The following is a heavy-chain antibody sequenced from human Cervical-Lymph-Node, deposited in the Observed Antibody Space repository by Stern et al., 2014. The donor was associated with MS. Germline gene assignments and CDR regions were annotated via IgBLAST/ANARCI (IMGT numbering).Heavy chain of an antibody. V-gene: IGHV3-53*01. D-gene: IGHD1-1*01. CDR3: ARDTSSPERSDW. Sequence: EDQLVESGGGVIQPGGSLRLSCTASGFTVSRDYMTWVRQAPGKGLEWVSLITNVGSTCYTDSVKGRFTISRDDSKNPVYLHMTSLRAEDTAMYYCARDTSSPERSDWWGQGTLVTVSS. CDR2: ITNVGST. J-gene: IGHJ4*02. CDR1: GFTVSRDY.